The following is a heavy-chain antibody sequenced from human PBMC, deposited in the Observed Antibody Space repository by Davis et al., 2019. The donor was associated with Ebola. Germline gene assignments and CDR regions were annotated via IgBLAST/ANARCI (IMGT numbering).Heavy chain of an antibody. Sequence: GGSLRLSCAASGFTFGDYGMSWVRQAPGKGLEWVSFISGSGGSTYYADSVKGRFTISRDDSQDTVYMQMDSLRAEDTAVYFCAKDGKYGLDAFEAWGQGTMVTVSS. J-gene: IGHJ3*01. CDR2: ISGSGGST. V-gene: IGHV3-23*01. D-gene: IGHD3/OR15-3a*01. CDR1: GFTFGDYG. CDR3: AKDGKYGLDAFEA.